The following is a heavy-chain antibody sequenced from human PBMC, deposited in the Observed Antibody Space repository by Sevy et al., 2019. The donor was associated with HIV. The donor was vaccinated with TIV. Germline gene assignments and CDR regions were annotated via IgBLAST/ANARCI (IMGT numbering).Heavy chain of an antibody. V-gene: IGHV3-30*18. D-gene: IGHD3-16*01. Sequence: GGSLRLSCAASGFTFSNYGMHWVRQAPGKGLDWVAVVSYDGTTKYYAESVRGRFTISRDNSKNMVYLQMNSLRAEDTAVFYCAKGSKATYSAFDIWGQGTMVTVSS. CDR2: VSYDGTTK. CDR3: AKGSKATYSAFDI. CDR1: GFTFSNYG. J-gene: IGHJ3*02.